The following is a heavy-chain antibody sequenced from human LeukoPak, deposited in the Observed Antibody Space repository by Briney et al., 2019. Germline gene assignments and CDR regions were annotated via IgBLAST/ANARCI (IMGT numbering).Heavy chain of an antibody. V-gene: IGHV1-46*01. CDR3: AREGSTASGPPDY. Sequence: ASVKVSCKAAGYTFTNYYMHWVRQAPAQGLEWMGIINPSGGTTSYAQKFLGRVTMTTDTSTTTVYMELSSLRSEDTAVYYCAREGSTASGPPDYWGQGTLVTVSS. CDR2: INPSGGTT. J-gene: IGHJ4*02. D-gene: IGHD3-10*01. CDR1: GYTFTNYY.